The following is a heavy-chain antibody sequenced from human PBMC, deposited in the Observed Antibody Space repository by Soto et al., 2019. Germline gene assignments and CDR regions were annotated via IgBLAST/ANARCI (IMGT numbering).Heavy chain of an antibody. CDR3: ARGQGVVLWFGDKDFDY. D-gene: IGHD3-10*01. V-gene: IGHV4-34*01. J-gene: IGHJ4*02. CDR2: INHSGST. CDR1: GGSFSGYY. Sequence: PSETLSLTCAVYGGSFSGYYWSWIRQPPGKGLEWIGEINHSGSTNYNPSLKSRVTISVDTSKNQFSLKLSSVTAADTAVYYYARGQGVVLWFGDKDFDYWGQGTLVTVSS.